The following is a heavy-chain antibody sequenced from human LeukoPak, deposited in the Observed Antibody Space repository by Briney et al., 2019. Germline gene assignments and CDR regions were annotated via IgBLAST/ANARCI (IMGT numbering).Heavy chain of an antibody. V-gene: IGHV3-23*01. Sequence: GGSLRLSCAVSGFTFSHYAMSWVRQAPGTGLEWVGSLTDSGDATYYADSVKGRLTISRDNSNSTLYLHISGLRDEDTAVYYCARDKADYYYGMDVWGQGTTVTVSS. CDR3: ARDKADYYYGMDV. J-gene: IGHJ6*02. CDR2: LTDSGDAT. CDR1: GFTFSHYA.